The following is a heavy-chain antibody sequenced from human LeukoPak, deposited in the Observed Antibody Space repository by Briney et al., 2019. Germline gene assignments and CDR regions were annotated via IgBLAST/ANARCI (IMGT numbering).Heavy chain of an antibody. J-gene: IGHJ6*03. CDR2: IYSGGST. V-gene: IGHV3-53*01. Sequence: GGSLRLSCVASGFTVSTNYMSWVRQAPGKGLEWVSVIYSGGSTYYADSVKGRFTISRDNSKNTLYLQMNSLRAEDTAVYYCARAPLVSSDYSYYYMDVWGKGTTVTVSS. D-gene: IGHD6-6*01. CDR1: GFTVSTNY. CDR3: ARAPLVSSDYSYYYMDV.